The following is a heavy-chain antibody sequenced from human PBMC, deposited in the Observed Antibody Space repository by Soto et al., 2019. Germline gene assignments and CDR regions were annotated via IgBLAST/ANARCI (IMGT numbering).Heavy chain of an antibody. V-gene: IGHV4-31*03. CDR3: ARDVGTTSNWFDP. J-gene: IGHJ5*02. CDR1: GGSISCGGNY. D-gene: IGHD1-26*01. Sequence: QVQLQESGPGLVKPSQTLSLTCTVSGGSISCGGNYWSWIRQHPGKGLEWIGYIYYSGSTYYNPSLKSRVTISVDTSKNQFSLKLSSVTAADTAVYYCARDVGTTSNWFDPWGQGTLVTVSS. CDR2: IYYSGST.